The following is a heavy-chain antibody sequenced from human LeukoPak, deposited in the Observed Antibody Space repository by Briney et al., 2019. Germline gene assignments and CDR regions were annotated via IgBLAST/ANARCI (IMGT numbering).Heavy chain of an antibody. CDR2: IWYDGSNK. D-gene: IGHD1-26*01. Sequence: GGSLRLSCAASGFTFSNYGMHWVRQAPGKGLEWVTVIWYDGSNKDYADSVKGRFTISRDNSKNTLYLQMNSLRAEDTAVYYCARGGYSGNYYGMDVWGQGTTVTVSS. CDR1: GFTFSNYG. CDR3: ARGGYSGNYYGMDV. J-gene: IGHJ6*02. V-gene: IGHV3-33*08.